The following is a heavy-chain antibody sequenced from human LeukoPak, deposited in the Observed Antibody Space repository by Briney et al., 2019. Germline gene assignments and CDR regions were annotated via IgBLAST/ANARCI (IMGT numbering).Heavy chain of an antibody. D-gene: IGHD3-10*01. Sequence: SETLSLTCTASGGSVSSAYWSWIRQPPGKGLEWVGFIYSGGMTAYNPSLESRVTISLDTSRNQFSLKLNSVTAADTAVYYCAKSNGYGLVDTWGQGTMVTVSS. J-gene: IGHJ3*01. CDR2: IYSGGMT. CDR3: AKSNGYGLVDT. V-gene: IGHV4-4*09. CDR1: GGSVSSAY.